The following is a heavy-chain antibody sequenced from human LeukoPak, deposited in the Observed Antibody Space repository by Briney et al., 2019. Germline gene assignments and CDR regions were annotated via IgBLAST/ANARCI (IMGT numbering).Heavy chain of an antibody. CDR2: INSDGSSL. J-gene: IGHJ3*01. D-gene: IGHD3-9*01. CDR3: ARDRYDILTGYNPLGAFDL. Sequence: GGSLRLSCAASGFTSSNYWMHWVRQAPGTGLVWVSRINSDGSSLSYVDFVKGGFTISRDNAKNTLYLQMNSLRAEDTAVYYCARDRYDILTGYNPLGAFDLWGQGTMVTVSS. CDR1: GFTSSNYW. V-gene: IGHV3-74*01.